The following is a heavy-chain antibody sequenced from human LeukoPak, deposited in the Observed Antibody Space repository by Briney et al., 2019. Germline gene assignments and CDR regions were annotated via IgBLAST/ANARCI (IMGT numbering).Heavy chain of an antibody. Sequence: KTGGSLRLSCAASGFTVSNNWMNWVRQAPGKGLEWVSSISSSSSYIYYADSVKGRFTISRDNAKNSLYLQMNSLRAEDTAVYYCARFDLTPPISPLWGQGTLVTVSS. CDR1: GFTVSNNW. CDR3: ARFDLTPPISPL. J-gene: IGHJ4*02. D-gene: IGHD3-3*01. CDR2: ISSSSSYI. V-gene: IGHV3-21*01.